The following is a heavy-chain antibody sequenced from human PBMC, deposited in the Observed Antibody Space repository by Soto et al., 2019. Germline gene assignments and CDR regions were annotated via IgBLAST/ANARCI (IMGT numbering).Heavy chain of an antibody. CDR1: GFTFSSYA. D-gene: IGHD2-2*01. V-gene: IGHV3-23*01. CDR2: ISGSGGST. CDR3: ARDSQKLGYCSSTSCYFSWFDP. Sequence: GGSLRLSCAASGFTFSSYAMSWVRQAPGKGLEWVSAISGSGGSTYYADSVKGRFTISRDNAKNSLYLQMNSLRAEDTAVYYCARDSQKLGYCSSTSCYFSWFDPWGQGTLVTVSS. J-gene: IGHJ5*02.